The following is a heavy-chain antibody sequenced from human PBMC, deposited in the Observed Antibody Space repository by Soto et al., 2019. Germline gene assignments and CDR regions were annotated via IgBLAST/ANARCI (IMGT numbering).Heavy chain of an antibody. CDR1: GFTFSNAW. CDR3: TTFFVSIKRDWARTLPNLLGIKPPPDAFDI. Sequence: GGPLRLSCAASGFTFSNAWMSWVSQAPGKGLEWVGRIKSKTDGGTTDYAAPVKGRFTISREDSKNTLYLQMNSLKTEDTAVYYCTTFFVSIKRDWARTLPNLLGIKPPPDAFDIWGQGTMVTVS. D-gene: IGHD7-27*01. CDR2: IKSKTDGGTT. V-gene: IGHV3-15*01. J-gene: IGHJ3*02.